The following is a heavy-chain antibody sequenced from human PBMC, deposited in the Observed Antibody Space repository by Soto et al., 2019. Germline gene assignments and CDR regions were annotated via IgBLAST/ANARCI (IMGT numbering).Heavy chain of an antibody. D-gene: IGHD3-10*01. CDR1: GFSFSNAW. V-gene: IGHV3-15*01. CDR2: IKSKSDGETT. J-gene: IGHJ4*02. Sequence: EVHLVESGGGLVQPGGSLRLSCTASGFSFSNAWMSWVRQAPGKGLEWVGRIKSKSDGETTDYAAPVKGRFIISRDDSENALYLQMNSAKTEDTAVYYCTIRQRGYWGQGTLVTVPS. CDR3: TIRQRGY.